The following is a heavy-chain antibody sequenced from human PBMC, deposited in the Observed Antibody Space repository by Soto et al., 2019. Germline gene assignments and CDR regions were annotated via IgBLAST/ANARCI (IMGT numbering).Heavy chain of an antibody. D-gene: IGHD2-15*01. V-gene: IGHV3-23*01. Sequence: EVQLLESGGGLVQPGGSLRLSCAASGFTFSSYAMSWVRQAPGKGLEWVSAISGSGGSTYYADSVKGRFTIARDNSKNTLCLQMNSLRAEDTAVYYCATVRSGRPEWYFALWGRGTLVTVSS. J-gene: IGHJ2*01. CDR1: GFTFSSYA. CDR2: ISGSGGST. CDR3: ATVRSGRPEWYFAL.